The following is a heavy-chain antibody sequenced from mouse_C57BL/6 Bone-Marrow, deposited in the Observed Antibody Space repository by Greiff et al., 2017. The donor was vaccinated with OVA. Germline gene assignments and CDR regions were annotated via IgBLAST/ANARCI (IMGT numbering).Heavy chain of an antibody. CDR1: GYTFTSYW. J-gene: IGHJ3*01. Sequence: QVHVKQPGAELVKPGASVKMSCKASGYTFTSYWITWVKQRPGQGLEWIGDIYPGSGSTNYNEKFKSKATLTVDTSSSTAYMQLSSLTSEDSAVYYCARSEFITTVVEAYWGQGTMVTVSA. D-gene: IGHD1-1*01. CDR3: ARSEFITTVVEAY. V-gene: IGHV1-55*01. CDR2: IYPGSGST.